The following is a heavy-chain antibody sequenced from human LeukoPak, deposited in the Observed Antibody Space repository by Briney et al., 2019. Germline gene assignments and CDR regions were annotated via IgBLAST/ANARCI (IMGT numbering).Heavy chain of an antibody. J-gene: IGHJ4*02. D-gene: IGHD2-21*02. CDR2: ITNDGSST. CDR1: GLTFSSHW. V-gene: IGHV3-74*01. CDR3: ARRSPLVVVTAAHYYDY. Sequence: PGGSLRLSCAASGLTFSSHWMHWVRQAPGKGLVWVSRITNDGSSTTYADSVKGRFTISRDNAKNMLYLQVNSLRAEDTAIYYCARRSPLVVVTAAHYYDYWGQGTLVTVSS.